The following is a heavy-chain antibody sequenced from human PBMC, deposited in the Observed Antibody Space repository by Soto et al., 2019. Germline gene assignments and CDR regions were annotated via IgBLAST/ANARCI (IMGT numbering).Heavy chain of an antibody. Sequence: QVQLVESGGGVVQPGRSLRLSCVASGFPLTSYGMHWVREAPGKGLEWVAVISYDVSNKYYADSVKGRFTISRDNSKNTLYLQMNSLRPEDTALYYCVGGQYYFDYRGQGTLVTVSS. D-gene: IGHD3-10*01. V-gene: IGHV3-30*03. CDR2: ISYDVSNK. CDR1: GFPLTSYG. J-gene: IGHJ4*02. CDR3: VGGQYYFDY.